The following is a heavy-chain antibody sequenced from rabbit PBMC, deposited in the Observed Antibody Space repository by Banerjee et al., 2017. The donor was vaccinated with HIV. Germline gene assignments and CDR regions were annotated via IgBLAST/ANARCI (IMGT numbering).Heavy chain of an antibody. CDR1: GFSLSSSYY. Sequence: QSLEESGGDLVKPGASLTLTCTASGFSLSSSYYMCWVRQAPGKGLEWIACIYTSSSSTDYATWAKGRFTISKTSSTTVTLQMTSVTAADTATYFCARGAAYDYDHGPYYFDLWGPGTLVTV. CDR2: IYTSSSST. V-gene: IGHV1S40*01. D-gene: IGHD6-1*01. CDR3: ARGAAYDYDHGPYYFDL. J-gene: IGHJ4*01.